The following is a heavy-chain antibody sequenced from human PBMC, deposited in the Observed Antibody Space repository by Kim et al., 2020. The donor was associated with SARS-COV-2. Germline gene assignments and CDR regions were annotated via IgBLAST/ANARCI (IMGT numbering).Heavy chain of an antibody. D-gene: IGHD3-22*01. CDR3: ARDRGSYYDSSGYPH. CDR1: GFTVSSNY. J-gene: IGHJ4*02. CDR2: MYSGGST. Sequence: GGSLRLSCAASGFTVSSNYMSWVRQAPGKGLEWVSVMYSGGSTYYADAVKGRFTISRDNSKNTLYLQMNSLRAEDTAVYYCARDRGSYYDSSGYPHWGQGTLVTVSS. V-gene: IGHV3-53*01.